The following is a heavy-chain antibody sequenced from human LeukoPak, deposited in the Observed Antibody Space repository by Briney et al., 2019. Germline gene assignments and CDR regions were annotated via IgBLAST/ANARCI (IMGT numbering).Heavy chain of an antibody. D-gene: IGHD5-12*01. CDR1: GYTFTSYA. J-gene: IGHJ4*02. V-gene: IGHV1-3*01. CDR2: INAGNGNT. CDR3: ARAPQVATITHLDY. Sequence: ASVKVSCKASGYTFTSYAMHWVRQAPGQRLEWMGWINAGNGNTKYPQKFQGRVTITRDTSASTAYMELSSLRSEDTAVYYCARAPQVATITHLDYWGQGTLVTVSS.